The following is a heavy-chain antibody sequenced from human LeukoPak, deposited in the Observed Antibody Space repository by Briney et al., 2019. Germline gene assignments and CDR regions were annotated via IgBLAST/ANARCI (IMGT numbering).Heavy chain of an antibody. J-gene: IGHJ5*02. Sequence: GGSLRLSCAASGFTFSSYWMSWVRQAPGKGLEWVANIKQDGSEQYYVDSVKGRFTISRDNAKNSLYLQMNSLRAEDTAVYYCARDLGRYCSSTSCTPDWFDPWGQGTLVTVSS. D-gene: IGHD2-2*01. CDR1: GFTFSSYW. CDR3: ARDLGRYCSSTSCTPDWFDP. V-gene: IGHV3-7*01. CDR2: IKQDGSEQ.